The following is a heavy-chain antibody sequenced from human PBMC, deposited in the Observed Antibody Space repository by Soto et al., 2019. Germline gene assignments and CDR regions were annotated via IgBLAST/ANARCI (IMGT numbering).Heavy chain of an antibody. CDR2: INHSGST. D-gene: IGHD2-15*01. J-gene: IGHJ3*02. CDR3: ASSSGGTVPLDAFDI. CDR1: GGSFSGYY. V-gene: IGHV4-34*01. Sequence: QVQLQQWGAGLLKPSETLSLTCAVYGGSFSGYYWSWIRQPPGKGLEWIGEINHSGSTNYNPSLKSRVTISVDTSKNQFSLKPSSVTAADTAVYYCASSSGGTVPLDAFDIWGQGTMVTVSS.